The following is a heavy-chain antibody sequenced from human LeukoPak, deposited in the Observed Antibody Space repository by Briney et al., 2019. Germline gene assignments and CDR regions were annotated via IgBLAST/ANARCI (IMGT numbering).Heavy chain of an antibody. J-gene: IGHJ6*02. Sequence: SVEVSCKASGGTFSSYAISWVRQAPGQGLEWMGGIIPIFGTANYAQKFQGRVTITADESTSTAYMELSSLRSEDTAVYYCARGVVVVVPAAMPEGYYYYYGMDVWGQGTTVTVSS. CDR1: GGTFSSYA. CDR2: IIPIFGTA. CDR3: ARGVVVVVPAAMPEGYYYYYGMDV. D-gene: IGHD2-2*01. V-gene: IGHV1-69*01.